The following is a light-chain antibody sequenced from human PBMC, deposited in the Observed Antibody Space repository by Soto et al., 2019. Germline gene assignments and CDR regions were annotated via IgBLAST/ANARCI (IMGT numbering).Light chain of an antibody. J-gene: IGLJ1*01. Sequence: QSVLTQPPSVSGAPGQRVTISCTGSSSNIGAGYDVHWYQQLPGTAPKLLIYGNNNRPSGVPDRFSGPKSGTSASLAITGLQAEDEADYYCQSYDNSLSGLYVFGTGTKLTVL. CDR3: QSYDNSLSGLYV. CDR2: GNN. CDR1: SSNIGAGYD. V-gene: IGLV1-40*01.